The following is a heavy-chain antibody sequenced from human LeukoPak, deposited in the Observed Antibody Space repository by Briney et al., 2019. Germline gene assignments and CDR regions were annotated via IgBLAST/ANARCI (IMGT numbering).Heavy chain of an antibody. CDR2: INYSGNT. J-gene: IGHJ4*02. V-gene: IGHV4-39*07. D-gene: IGHD3-3*01. Sequence: SETLSLTCTVSGDSISSYYWGWIRQPPGKGLEWIGSINYSGNTYYNPSLNSRVTISVDTSKNQFSLKLSSVTAADTAVYYCARDIPSGYHDYWGRGTLVTVSS. CDR1: GDSISSYY. CDR3: ARDIPSGYHDY.